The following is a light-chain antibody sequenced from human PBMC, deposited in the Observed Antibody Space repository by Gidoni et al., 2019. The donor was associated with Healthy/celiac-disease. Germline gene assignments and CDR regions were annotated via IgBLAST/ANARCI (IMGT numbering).Light chain of an antibody. J-gene: IGLJ1*01. CDR1: SSDVGGYNY. V-gene: IGLV2-11*01. CDR2: DVS. CDR3: CSYAGSYTFNYV. Sequence: QSALTQPRSVSGSPGHSVTISCTGTSSDVGGYNYVSWYQPHPGKAPNLMIYDVSKRPSGVPDRFSGSKSGNTASLTISGLQAEDEADYYCCSYAGSYTFNYVFGTGTKVTVL.